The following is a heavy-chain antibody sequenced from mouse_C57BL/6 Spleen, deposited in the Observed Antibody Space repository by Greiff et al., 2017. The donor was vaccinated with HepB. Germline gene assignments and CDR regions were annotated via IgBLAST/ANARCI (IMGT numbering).Heavy chain of an antibody. J-gene: IGHJ3*01. V-gene: IGHV1-15*01. D-gene: IGHD2-5*01. CDR3: TRMSNGAY. CDR2: IDPETGGT. Sequence: VQLQQSGAELMKPGASVKLSCKASGYTFTDYEMHWVKQTPVHGLEWIGAIDPETGGTAYNQKFKGKAILTADKSSSTAYMELRSLTSEDSAVYYCTRMSNGAYWGQGTLVTVSA. CDR1: GYTFTDYE.